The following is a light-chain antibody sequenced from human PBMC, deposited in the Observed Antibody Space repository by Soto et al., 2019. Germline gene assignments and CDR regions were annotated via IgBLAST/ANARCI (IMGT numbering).Light chain of an antibody. CDR3: QHYNNWPPWT. CDR2: GAS. J-gene: IGKJ1*01. V-gene: IGKV3-15*01. Sequence: IVMTQSPATVSVSPGERATLSCRASQSISTNLAWYQQKPGQAPRLLIYGASTRATGIPARFSGGGSGTEFTLTISSLQSEDFAVYYCQHYNNWPPWTFGQETKVETK. CDR1: QSISTN.